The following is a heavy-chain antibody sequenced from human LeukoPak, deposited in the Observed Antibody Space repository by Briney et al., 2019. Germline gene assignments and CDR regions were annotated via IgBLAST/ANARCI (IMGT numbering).Heavy chain of an antibody. J-gene: IGHJ5*02. D-gene: IGHD6-19*01. CDR2: ITGGGSTI. V-gene: IGHV3-48*03. Sequence: GGSLRLSCAASGFTFSSFGMTWVRQAPGKGLEWVAYITGGGSTIYYADSVKGRFTISRDNAKNSLYLQMNSLRAEDTAVYYCARVPPYSSGWYIDWFDPWGQGTLVTVSS. CDR3: ARVPPYSSGWYIDWFDP. CDR1: GFTFSSFG.